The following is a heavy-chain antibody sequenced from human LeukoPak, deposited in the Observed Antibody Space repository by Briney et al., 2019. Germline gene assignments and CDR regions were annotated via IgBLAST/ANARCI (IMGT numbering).Heavy chain of an antibody. Sequence: PGGSLRLSCAASGFTFSSYSMNWVRQAPGKGLEWVSSISSSSSYIYYADSVKGRFTISRDNAKNSLYLQMNSLRAEDTAVYYCARDPYGGKARLDYWGQGTLVTVSS. CDR3: ARDPYGGKARLDY. V-gene: IGHV3-21*01. CDR1: GFTFSSYS. J-gene: IGHJ4*02. CDR2: ISSSSSYI. D-gene: IGHD4-23*01.